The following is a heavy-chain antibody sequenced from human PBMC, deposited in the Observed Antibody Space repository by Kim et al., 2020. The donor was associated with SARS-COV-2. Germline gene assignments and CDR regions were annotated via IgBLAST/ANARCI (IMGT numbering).Heavy chain of an antibody. J-gene: IGHJ4*02. V-gene: IGHV4-59*09. D-gene: IGHD3-22*01. Sequence: NPSRKSRVTISVDTSKNQFSLKLSSVTAADTAVYYCARGPGEDSSGYYYFWGQGTLVTVSS. CDR3: ARGPGEDSSGYYYF.